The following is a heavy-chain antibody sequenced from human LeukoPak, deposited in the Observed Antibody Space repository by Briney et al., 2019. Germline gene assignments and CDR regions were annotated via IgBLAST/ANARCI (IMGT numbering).Heavy chain of an antibody. Sequence: PGRSLRLSCAASGFTFSSYGMHWVRQAPGKGLEWVAVIWYDGSNKYYADSVKGRFTISRDNYKNTLYLQMTSLRAEDPAVYYCARDGSNSSPLDYWGQGTLVTVSS. CDR3: ARDGSNSSPLDY. J-gene: IGHJ4*02. V-gene: IGHV3-33*01. D-gene: IGHD2-2*01. CDR1: GFTFSSYG. CDR2: IWYDGSNK.